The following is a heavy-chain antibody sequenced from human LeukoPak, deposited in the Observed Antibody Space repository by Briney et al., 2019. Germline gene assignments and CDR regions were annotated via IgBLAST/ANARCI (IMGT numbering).Heavy chain of an antibody. CDR3: AKDDAWLQYGN. J-gene: IGHJ4*02. CDR2: ISPNGVIT. Sequence: GGSLRLSCVASGFTFRSHGMNWVRQAPGKGLEWVSGISPNGVITYYADSVKGRFTISRDNSKGTVYLQMNGLRPEDTAVYYCAKDDAWLQYGNWGRGTLVTVSS. V-gene: IGHV3-23*01. CDR1: GFTFRSHG. D-gene: IGHD5-24*01.